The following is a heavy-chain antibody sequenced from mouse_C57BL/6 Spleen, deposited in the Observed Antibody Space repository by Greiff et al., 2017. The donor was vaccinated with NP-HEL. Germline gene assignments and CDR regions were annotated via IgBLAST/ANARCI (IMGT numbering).Heavy chain of an antibody. CDR1: GYTFTGYW. J-gene: IGHJ3*01. Sequence: QVQLQQPGAELVKPGASVKLSCKASGYTFTGYWMHWVKQRPGRGLEWIGRIDPTSGSTNYNEKFKSKATLTVDTSSSTAYMQLSSLTSEDSAVYYCARDYYGRRAYWGQGTLVTVSA. D-gene: IGHD1-1*01. CDR2: IDPTSGST. V-gene: IGHV1-62-3*01. CDR3: ARDYYGRRAY.